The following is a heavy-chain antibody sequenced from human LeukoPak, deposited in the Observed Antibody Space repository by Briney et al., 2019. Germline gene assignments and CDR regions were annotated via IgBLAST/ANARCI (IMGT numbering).Heavy chain of an antibody. CDR1: GGSISSGSYY. CDR3: ARVLSGSYWYAFDI. CDR2: IYTSGST. D-gene: IGHD1-26*01. V-gene: IGHV4-61*02. Sequence: PSQTLSLTCTVSGGSISSGSYYWSWIRQPAGKGLEWIGRIYTSGSTNYNPSLKSRVTISVDTSKNQFSLKLSSVTAADTAVYYCARVLSGSYWYAFDIWGQGTMVTVSS. J-gene: IGHJ3*02.